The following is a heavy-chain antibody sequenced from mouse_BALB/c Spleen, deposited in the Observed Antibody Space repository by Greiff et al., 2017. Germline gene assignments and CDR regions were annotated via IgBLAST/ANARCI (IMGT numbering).Heavy chain of an antibody. CDR2: ISNGGGST. CDR3: ARHNFAMDY. J-gene: IGHJ4*01. CDR1: GFTFSSYT. V-gene: IGHV5-12-2*01. Sequence: EVKLMESGGGLVKPGGSLKLSCAASGFTFSSYTMSWVRQTPEKRLEWVAYISNGGGSTYYPDTVKGRFTISRDNAKNTLYLQMSSLKSEDTAMYYCARHNFAMDYWGQGTSVTVSS.